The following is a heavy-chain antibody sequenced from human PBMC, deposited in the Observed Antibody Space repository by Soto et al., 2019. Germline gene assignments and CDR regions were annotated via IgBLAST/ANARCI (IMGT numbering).Heavy chain of an antibody. CDR2: IYTSGST. D-gene: IGHD1-26*01. J-gene: IGHJ6*02. CDR1: GGSISSYY. Sequence: PSETLSLTCTVSGGSISSYYWSWIRQPAGKGLEWIGRIYTSGSTNYNPSLKSRVTMSVDTSKNQFSLKLSSVTAADTAVYYCARVPPALGGAYGRYYYYYGMDVWGQGTTVTVS. V-gene: IGHV4-4*07. CDR3: ARVPPALGGAYGRYYYYYGMDV.